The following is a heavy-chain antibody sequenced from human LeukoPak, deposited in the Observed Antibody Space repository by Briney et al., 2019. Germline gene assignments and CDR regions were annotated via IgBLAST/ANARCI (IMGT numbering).Heavy chain of an antibody. CDR2: INPNSGGT. CDR1: GHTFTGYY. J-gene: IGHJ4*02. Sequence: GASVKVSCKASGHTFTGYYMHWVRQAPGQGLEWMGWINPNSGGTNYAQKFQGRVTMTRDTSISTAYMELSRLRSDDTAVCYCARDRGYSYGYAAFDYWGQGTLVTVSS. D-gene: IGHD5-18*01. CDR3: ARDRGYSYGYAAFDY. V-gene: IGHV1-2*02.